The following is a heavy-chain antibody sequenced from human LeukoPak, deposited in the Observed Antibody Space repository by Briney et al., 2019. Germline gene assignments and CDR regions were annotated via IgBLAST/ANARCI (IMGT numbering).Heavy chain of an antibody. J-gene: IGHJ1*01. CDR3: ARGYYDSSDFEYLQH. CDR2: INPNSGGT. CDR1: GYTFTGFH. Sequence: ASVKVSCKASGYTFTGFHMHWVRQAPGQGLEWMGWINPNSGGTNYAQKFQGRVTMTRDTSISTVYMELSRLRSDDTAVFYCARGYYDSSDFEYLQHWGQGTLVTVSS. V-gene: IGHV1-2*02. D-gene: IGHD3-22*01.